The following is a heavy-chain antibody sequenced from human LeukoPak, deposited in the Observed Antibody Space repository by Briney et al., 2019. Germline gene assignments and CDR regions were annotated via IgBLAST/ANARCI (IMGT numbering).Heavy chain of an antibody. CDR2: IWYDGSNK. CDR3: ARVPGSYYVDFDY. D-gene: IGHD3-10*01. CDR1: GFTFSSYW. Sequence: GGSLRLSCAASGFTFSSYWMSWVRQAPGKGLEWVAVIWYDGSNKYYADSVKGRFTISRDSSKSTLYLQMNSLRAEDTAIYYCARVPGSYYVDFDYWGQGTLVTVSS. J-gene: IGHJ4*02. V-gene: IGHV3-33*08.